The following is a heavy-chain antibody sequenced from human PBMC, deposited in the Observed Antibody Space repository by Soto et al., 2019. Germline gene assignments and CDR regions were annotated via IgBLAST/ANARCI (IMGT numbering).Heavy chain of an antibody. CDR2: VSYDGSTK. Sequence: GGSLRLSCAASGFTFRRYAMEWVRQVPGKGLEWVAVVSYDGSTKFYADSVKGRFTISRDNSNNTVYLQMNSLRAEDTAVYYCAREFYDSSGYYNYWGQGTLVTVSS. J-gene: IGHJ4*02. V-gene: IGHV3-30-3*01. CDR3: AREFYDSSGYYNY. CDR1: GFTFRRYA. D-gene: IGHD3-22*01.